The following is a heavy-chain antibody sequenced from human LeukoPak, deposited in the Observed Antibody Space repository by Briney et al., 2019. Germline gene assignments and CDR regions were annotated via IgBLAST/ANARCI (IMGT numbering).Heavy chain of an antibody. CDR2: IYTSGST. CDR3: ARERGVVES. CDR1: GGSFSGYY. Sequence: SETVSLTCAVYGGSFSGYYWSWIRQPPGKGLEWIGRIYTSGSTNYNPSLKSRVTMSVDTSKNQFSLKLSSVTAADTAVYYCARERGVVESWGQGTLVIVSS. J-gene: IGHJ4*02. V-gene: IGHV4-59*10. D-gene: IGHD3-3*01.